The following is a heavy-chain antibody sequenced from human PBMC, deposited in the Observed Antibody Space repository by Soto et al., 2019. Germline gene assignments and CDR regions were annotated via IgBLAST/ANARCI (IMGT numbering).Heavy chain of an antibody. CDR3: ARDTADTMVRGVPDY. Sequence: PSETLSLTCTVSGGSISSGDYYWSWIRQPPGKGLEWIGYIYYSGSTYYNPSLKSRVTISVDTSKNQFSLKLSSVTAADTAVYYCARDTADTMVRGVPDYWGQGTLVTVSS. D-gene: IGHD3-10*01. J-gene: IGHJ4*02. CDR1: GGSISSGDYY. CDR2: IYYSGST. V-gene: IGHV4-30-4*01.